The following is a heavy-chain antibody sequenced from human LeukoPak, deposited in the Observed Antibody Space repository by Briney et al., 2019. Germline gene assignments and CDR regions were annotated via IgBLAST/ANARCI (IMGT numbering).Heavy chain of an antibody. J-gene: IGHJ5*02. CDR3: ARDMVDRDMVKSLGWFAP. V-gene: IGHV4-59*01. CDR1: GGSISSYY. D-gene: IGHD5-18*01. Sequence: PSETLSLTCTVSGGSISSYYWSWIRQPPGEGLQWMGHISYGGITTYNPSPKSRVSMSVDTSKNHFSLRLSSVTAADTAVYYCARDMVDRDMVKSLGWFAPWGQGTLVTVSS. CDR2: ISYGGIT.